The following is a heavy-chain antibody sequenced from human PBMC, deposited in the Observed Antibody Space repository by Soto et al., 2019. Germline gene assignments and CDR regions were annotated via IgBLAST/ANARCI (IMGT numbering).Heavy chain of an antibody. D-gene: IGHD1-26*01. CDR1: GGSISSSSYY. V-gene: IGHV4-39*01. CDR2: IYYSGST. CDR3: ARRGGSSPFDY. J-gene: IGHJ4*01. Sequence: QLQLQESGPGLVKPSETLSLTCTVSGGSISSSSYYWGWIRQSPGKGLEWIGNIYYSGSTYYNPSLMSRVAISVDTSKTQFSLRLRSVTAADTAVYYCARRGGSSPFDYWGQGNLVTVSS.